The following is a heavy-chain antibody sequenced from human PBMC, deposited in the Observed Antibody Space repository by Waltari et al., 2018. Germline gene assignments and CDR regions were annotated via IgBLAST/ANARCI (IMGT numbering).Heavy chain of an antibody. J-gene: IGHJ6*02. CDR2: IYYSGRT. CDR3: VREGWLRGFGYYYYGMDV. CDR1: GGSISSYY. Sequence: QVQLQESGPGLVKPSETLSLTCTVSGGSISSYYWSWIRQPPGKGLEWIGYIYYSGRTNYNPSLKSRVTITVDTSKNQFSLKLSSGTAADTAVYYCVREGWLRGFGYYYYGMDVWGQGTTVTVSS. D-gene: IGHD5-12*01. V-gene: IGHV4-59*01.